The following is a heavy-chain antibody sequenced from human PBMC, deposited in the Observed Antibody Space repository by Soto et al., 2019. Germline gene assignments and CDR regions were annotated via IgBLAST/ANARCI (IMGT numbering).Heavy chain of an antibody. Sequence: GESLKISCKGSGYSFTSYWIGWVRQMPGKGLEWMGIIYPGDSDTRYSPSFQGQVTISADKSISTAYLQWSSLKASDTAMYYCARVSDPRSITIFGVVIIWWFDPWGQGTLVTVSS. CDR2: IYPGDSDT. D-gene: IGHD3-3*01. CDR1: GYSFTSYW. V-gene: IGHV5-51*01. CDR3: ARVSDPRSITIFGVVIIWWFDP. J-gene: IGHJ5*02.